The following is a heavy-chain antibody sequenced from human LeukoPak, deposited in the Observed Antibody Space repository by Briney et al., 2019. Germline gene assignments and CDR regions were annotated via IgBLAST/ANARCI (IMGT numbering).Heavy chain of an antibody. CDR2: ISSSSSYI. CDR3: ARDPEYYYDSSGYYYSAFDI. V-gene: IGHV3-21*01. CDR1: GFTFSDYA. D-gene: IGHD3-22*01. J-gene: IGHJ3*02. Sequence: GGSLRLSCAASGFTFSDYAMSWVRQAPGKGLEWVSSISSSSSYIYYADSVKGRFTISRDNAKNSLYLQMNSLRAEDTAVYYCARDPEYYYDSSGYYYSAFDIWGQGTMVTVSS.